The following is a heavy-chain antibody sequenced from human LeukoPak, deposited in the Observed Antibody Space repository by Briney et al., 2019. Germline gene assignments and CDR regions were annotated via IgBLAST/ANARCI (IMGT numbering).Heavy chain of an antibody. CDR3: AKSGGYGLIDY. D-gene: IGHD1-26*01. J-gene: IGHJ4*02. CDR1: GASISGSGYY. V-gene: IGHV4-39*01. CDR2: IYYSGST. Sequence: KPSETLSLTCAVSGASISGSGYYWGWIRQPPGKGREWIGNIYYSGSTYYNASRQSRVTITIDRAKNQFSLRLNSVTAADTAMYYCAKSGGYGLIDYWGQGTLVTVSS.